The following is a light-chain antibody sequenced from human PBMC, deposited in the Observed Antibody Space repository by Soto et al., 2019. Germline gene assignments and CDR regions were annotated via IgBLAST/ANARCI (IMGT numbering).Light chain of an antibody. J-gene: IGKJ3*01. Sequence: DIQMTQSPSSLSASAGDRVTITCRASHDITNYLAWYQQKPGKVPKLLIYAASTLQSGVPSRFSGSGSGTDFTLTISSPQPEDAATYFCQKCSGPPPFTFGPGTTVDIK. CDR1: HDITNY. CDR3: QKCSGPPPFT. V-gene: IGKV1-27*01. CDR2: AAS.